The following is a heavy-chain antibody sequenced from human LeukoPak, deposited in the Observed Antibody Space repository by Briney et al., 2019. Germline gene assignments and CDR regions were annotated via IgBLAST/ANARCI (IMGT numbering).Heavy chain of an antibody. J-gene: IGHJ4*02. CDR1: GGSISSGDYY. Sequence: SQTLSLTCTVSGGSISSGDYYWSWIRQPPGKGLESIGYIYYSGSTYYNPSLKSRVTISVDTSKNQFSLKLSSVTAADTAVYYCARVEYNWNDEGFDYWGQGTLVTVSS. V-gene: IGHV4-30-4*08. CDR2: IYYSGST. CDR3: ARVEYNWNDEGFDY. D-gene: IGHD1-20*01.